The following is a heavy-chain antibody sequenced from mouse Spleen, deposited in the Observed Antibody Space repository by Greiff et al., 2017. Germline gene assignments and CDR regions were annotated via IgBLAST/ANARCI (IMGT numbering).Heavy chain of an antibody. D-gene: IGHD2-4*01. V-gene: IGHV1-61*01. CDR3: ARGYDYDPFAY. J-gene: IGHJ3*01. CDR1: GYTFTSYW. CDR2: IYPSDSET. Sequence: VKLQQPGAELVRPGSSVKLSCKASGYTFTSYWMDWVKQRPGQGLEWIGNIYPSDSETHYNQKFKDKATLTVDKSSSTAYMQLSSLTSEDSAVYYCARGYDYDPFAYWGQGTLVTVSA.